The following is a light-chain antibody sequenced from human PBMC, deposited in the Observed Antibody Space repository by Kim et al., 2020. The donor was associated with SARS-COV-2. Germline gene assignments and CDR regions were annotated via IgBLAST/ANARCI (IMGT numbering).Light chain of an antibody. V-gene: IGLV6-57*03. J-gene: IGLJ3*02. Sequence: TTVTLSCTRSSRSIASNYVQGYQQRPGSAPTTVIYEDNQRPSGVPDRFSGSIDSSSNSASLTISGLKTEDEADYYCQSYDSSNQVFGGGTQLTVL. CDR1: SRSIASNY. CDR2: EDN. CDR3: QSYDSSNQV.